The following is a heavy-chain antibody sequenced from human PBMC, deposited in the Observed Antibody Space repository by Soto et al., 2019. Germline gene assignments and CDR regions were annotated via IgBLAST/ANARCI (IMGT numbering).Heavy chain of an antibody. V-gene: IGHV4-31*03. Sequence: PSETLSITCTVSGDSICSGGYYWSWIRQHPGKGLEWIGYIYYSGSTYYNPSLKSRVTISVDTSKNQFSLKLSSVTAADTAVYYCARGSHFNGSYGYAFDIWGQGTMVTVSS. J-gene: IGHJ3*02. CDR1: GDSICSGGYY. CDR3: ARGSHFNGSYGYAFDI. CDR2: IYYSGST. D-gene: IGHD2-8*01.